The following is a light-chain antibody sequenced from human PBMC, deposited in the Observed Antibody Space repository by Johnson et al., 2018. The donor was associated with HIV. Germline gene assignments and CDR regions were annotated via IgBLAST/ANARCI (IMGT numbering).Light chain of an antibody. V-gene: IGLV1-51*01. CDR1: SSNIGNNY. CDR3: GTWDSSLSPGV. Sequence: QSVLTQPPSVSAAPGQKVTISCSGSSSNIGNNYVSWYQQLPGTPPKFLIYDNNKRPSGIPDRFSGPKSGTSATLGITGLQTWDEADYYCGTWDSSLSPGVIGTGTKVTVL. CDR2: DNN. J-gene: IGLJ1*01.